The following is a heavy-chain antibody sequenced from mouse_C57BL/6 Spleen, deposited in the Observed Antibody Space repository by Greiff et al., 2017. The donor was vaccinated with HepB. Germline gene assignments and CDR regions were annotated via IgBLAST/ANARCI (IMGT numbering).Heavy chain of an antibody. CDR2: IYPGSGNT. D-gene: IGHD1-1*01. J-gene: IGHJ3*01. V-gene: IGHV1-76*01. CDR3: ALRRYYAAWFAH. CDR1: VYTFTDYY. Sequence: VQLVESVAGLVRPGASLKVSCRASVYTFTDYYMNWVMQRTGQGLEWIARIYPGSGNTYYNEKFKGKATLTAEKSSSTAYMQLSSLTSEDSAVCFCALRRYYAAWFAHWGQGT.